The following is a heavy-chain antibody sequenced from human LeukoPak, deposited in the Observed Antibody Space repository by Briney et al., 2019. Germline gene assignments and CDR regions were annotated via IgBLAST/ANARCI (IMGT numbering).Heavy chain of an antibody. V-gene: IGHV4-38-2*01. CDR1: GYLISSGYY. Sequence: SETLSLTCVVSGYLISSGYYWAWIRPSPGKGLEWIGSISHSGTSYYNPSLKSRVTISVDTSKNQFSLKLTSVTAADTAVYHCARREDSAEWGNRFDPWGQGTLVTVSS. CDR3: ARREDSAEWGNRFDP. CDR2: ISHSGTS. J-gene: IGHJ5*02. D-gene: IGHD1-26*01.